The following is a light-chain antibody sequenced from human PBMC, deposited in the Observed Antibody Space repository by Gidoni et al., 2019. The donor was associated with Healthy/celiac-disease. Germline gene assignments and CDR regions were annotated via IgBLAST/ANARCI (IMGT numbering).Light chain of an antibody. CDR3: QQRSNWPPV. V-gene: IGKV3-11*01. CDR2: DAS. CDR1: QSVSSY. Sequence: EIVLTPSPATLSLSPGERATLSCRASQSVSSYLAWYQQKPGQAPRLLIDDASNRATGIPARFSGSGSGTDFTLTISSLEPEDCAVYYCQQRSNWPPVFGGGTKVEIK. J-gene: IGKJ4*01.